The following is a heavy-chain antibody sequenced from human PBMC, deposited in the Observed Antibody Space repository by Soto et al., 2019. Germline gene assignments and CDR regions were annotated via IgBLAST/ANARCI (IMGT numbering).Heavy chain of an antibody. Sequence: GGSLRLSCEASGFTFSNYAMSWVRQAPGKGLEWVAAVSDSGGGTNFADSVKGRFTISRDNSKNTLYLQMNSLRAEDTALYYCAKAGGVRVLDAFDVWGQGTMVTVSS. J-gene: IGHJ3*01. V-gene: IGHV3-23*01. CDR3: AKAGGVRVLDAFDV. CDR2: VSDSGGGT. CDR1: GFTFSNYA. D-gene: IGHD2-8*01.